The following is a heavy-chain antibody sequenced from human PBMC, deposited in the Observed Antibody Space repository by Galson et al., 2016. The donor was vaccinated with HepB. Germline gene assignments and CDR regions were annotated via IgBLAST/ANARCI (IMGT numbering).Heavy chain of an antibody. J-gene: IGHJ3*02. CDR3: AGGLFWERSSSRYNDAFDI. CDR1: GGSISSGSYY. Sequence: TLSLTCTVSGGSISSGSYYWSWIRQPAGKGLEWIGRIYTTGSTNYNPSLKSRVTISVDTSKNQFSLRLNSVTAADTAVYYCAGGLFWERSSSRYNDAFDIWGQGTMVTVSS. D-gene: IGHD6-6*01. V-gene: IGHV4-61*02. CDR2: IYTTGST.